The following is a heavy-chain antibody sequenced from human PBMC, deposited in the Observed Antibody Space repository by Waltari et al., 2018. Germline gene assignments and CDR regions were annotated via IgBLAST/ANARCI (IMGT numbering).Heavy chain of an antibody. J-gene: IGHJ6*02. D-gene: IGHD2-15*01. CDR3: ARGRYCSGGSCYSNYYYGMDV. CDR2: IYYSGST. CDR1: GGSISSRSYY. Sequence: QLQLQESGPGLVKPSETLSLTCTVSGGSISSRSYYWGWIRQPPGKGLEWIGSIYYSGSTYFNPSPKGRVTISGDTSKSQFSLKRSSVTAADTAVYYCARGRYCSGGSCYSNYYYGMDVWGQGTTVTVSS. V-gene: IGHV4-39*01.